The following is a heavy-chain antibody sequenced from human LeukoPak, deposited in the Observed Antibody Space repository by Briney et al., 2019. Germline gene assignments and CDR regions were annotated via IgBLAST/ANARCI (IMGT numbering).Heavy chain of an antibody. Sequence: KTSETLSLTCTVSGGSISSGSYYWSWIRQPAGKGLEWIGRIYTSGSTNYNPSLKSRVTISVDTSKNQSSLKLSSVTAADTAVYYCARAKFTMVRGVIGAFDIWGQGTMVTVSS. D-gene: IGHD3-10*01. CDR3: ARAKFTMVRGVIGAFDI. CDR2: IYTSGST. V-gene: IGHV4-61*02. CDR1: GGSISSGSYY. J-gene: IGHJ3*02.